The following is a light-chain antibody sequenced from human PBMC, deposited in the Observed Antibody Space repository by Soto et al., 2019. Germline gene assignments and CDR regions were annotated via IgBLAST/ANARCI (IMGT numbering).Light chain of an antibody. CDR2: GNS. V-gene: IGLV1-40*01. J-gene: IGLJ2*01. Sequence: QSVLTQPPSVSGAPGQRVTISCTGSSSNIGAGYDVHWYQQLPGTAPKLLIYGNSNRPSGVPDRFSGSKSGTSASLAITGLQAEDEADYYCQSYDSSLSVVFGGGTKXTV. CDR3: QSYDSSLSVV. CDR1: SSNIGAGYD.